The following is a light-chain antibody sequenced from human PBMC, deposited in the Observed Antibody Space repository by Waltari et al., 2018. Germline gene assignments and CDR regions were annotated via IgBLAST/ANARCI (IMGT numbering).Light chain of an antibody. V-gene: IGKV1-5*03. J-gene: IGKJ2*01. CDR2: KAS. CDR3: QQYSSHYT. Sequence: DIQMTQSPSTLSASVGDRVTITCRASQSILTWLAWYQQKPGKVPKLLIYKASNLQSGVPARFSGSGSWTEFTLTISSLQPDDFATYYCQQYSSHYTFGQGTKLEIK. CDR1: QSILTW.